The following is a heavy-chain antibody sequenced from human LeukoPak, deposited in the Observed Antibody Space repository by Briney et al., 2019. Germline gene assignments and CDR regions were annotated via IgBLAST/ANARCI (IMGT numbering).Heavy chain of an antibody. J-gene: IGHJ4*02. CDR1: GFTFSDHW. CDR2: IKKDGSEK. V-gene: IGHV3-7*01. D-gene: IGHD3-10*01. Sequence: GGSLILSCAASGFTFSDHWMSWVRQAPGKGLERVADIKKDGSEKNQVDSVTISRDNAKNSLYLQMNSLRVEDTAVHYCARGPSYGSRSDYLDYWGQGTLVTVSS. CDR3: ARGPSYGSRSDYLDY.